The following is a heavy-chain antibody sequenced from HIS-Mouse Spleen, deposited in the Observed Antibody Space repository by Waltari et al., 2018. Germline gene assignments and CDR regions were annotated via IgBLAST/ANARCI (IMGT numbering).Heavy chain of an antibody. CDR2: ISYDGSNK. CDR3: AKDKHHAFDY. J-gene: IGHJ4*02. V-gene: IGHV3-30*18. CDR1: GLNFGGYG. Sequence: VHLVESGGGVGQPGRSLRRACPASGLNFGGYGMPWVGRAPGRGLEWVAVISYDGSNKYYADSVKGRFTISRDNSKNTLYLQMNSLRAEDTAVYYCAKDKHHAFDYWGQGTLVTVSS.